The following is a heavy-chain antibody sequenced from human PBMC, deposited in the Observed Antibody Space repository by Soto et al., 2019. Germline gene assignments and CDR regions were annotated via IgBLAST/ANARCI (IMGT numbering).Heavy chain of an antibody. CDR1: GFTFSTCT. Sequence: EVQVVESGGGLVKPGGSLRLSCAVSGFTFSTCTMNWVRQAPGKGLEWVASISSSDSTYYADSVEGRFTISRDNARNSLYLQMSSLRAEETAVYYCSREVQPVVRREYDYWGQGTLVTVSS. V-gene: IGHV3-21*01. D-gene: IGHD1-1*01. CDR2: ISSSDST. CDR3: SREVQPVVRREYDY. J-gene: IGHJ4*02.